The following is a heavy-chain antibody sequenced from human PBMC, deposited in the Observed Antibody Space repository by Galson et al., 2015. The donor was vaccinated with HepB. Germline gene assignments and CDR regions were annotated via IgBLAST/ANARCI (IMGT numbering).Heavy chain of an antibody. CDR1: GYTFSSYS. Sequence: SVKVSCKASGYTFSSYSITWVRQAPGQGPEWMGWISSYNGDRNYAQKFQGRVTMTTDTSTTTGYMELRSLRSDDTAVYYCAGDPHLTGYFRSWGQGTLVTVSS. CDR2: ISSYNGDR. CDR3: AGDPHLTGYFRS. J-gene: IGHJ5*02. V-gene: IGHV1-18*01. D-gene: IGHD3-9*01.